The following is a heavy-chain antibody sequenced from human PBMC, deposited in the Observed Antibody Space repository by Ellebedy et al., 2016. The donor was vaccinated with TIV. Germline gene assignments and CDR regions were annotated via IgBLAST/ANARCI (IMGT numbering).Heavy chain of an antibody. J-gene: IGHJ5*02. CDR1: GYSFTSYW. CDR2: IYPGDSDT. Sequence: GESLKISCKGSGYSFTSYWIGWVRQMPGKGLEWMGIIYPGDSDTRYSPSFQGQVTISADKSISTAYLQWSSLKASDTAMYYCARQNRYSSSFGNWFDPWGQGTLVTVSS. V-gene: IGHV5-51*01. D-gene: IGHD6-13*01. CDR3: ARQNRYSSSFGNWFDP.